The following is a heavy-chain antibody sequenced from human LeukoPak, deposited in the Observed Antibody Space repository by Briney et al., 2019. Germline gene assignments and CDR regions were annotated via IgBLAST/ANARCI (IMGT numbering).Heavy chain of an antibody. D-gene: IGHD4-17*01. CDR3: ARVPDYGDYGAYFDY. CDR1: GFTFSSYS. J-gene: IGHJ4*02. V-gene: IGHV3-21*01. Sequence: GGSLRLSCAASGFTFSSYSMNWVRQAPGKGLEWVSSISSSSSFIYYADSVKGRFTISRDNAKNSLYLQMNSLRAEDTAVYYCARVPDYGDYGAYFDYWGQGTLVTVSS. CDR2: ISSSSSFI.